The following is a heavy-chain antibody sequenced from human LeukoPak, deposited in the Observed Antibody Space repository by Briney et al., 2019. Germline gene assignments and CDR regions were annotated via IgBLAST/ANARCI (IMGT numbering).Heavy chain of an antibody. CDR2: ISGSGGST. V-gene: IGHV3-23*01. CDR1: GFTFSSYA. CDR3: AKDTAQYSSSPFLD. J-gene: IGHJ4*02. D-gene: IGHD6-13*01. Sequence: PGGSLRLSCAASGFTFSSYAMSWVRQALGKGLEWVTAISGSGGSTYYADSVKGRFTISRGNSKNTLYLQMNSLRAEDTAVYYCAKDTAQYSSSPFLDWGQGTLVTVSS.